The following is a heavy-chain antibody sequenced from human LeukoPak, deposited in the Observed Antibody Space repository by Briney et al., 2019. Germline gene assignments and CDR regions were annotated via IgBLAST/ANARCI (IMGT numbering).Heavy chain of an antibody. CDR1: GFTFSNYG. CDR2: IAVVGGNT. Sequence: GGSLRLSCAASGFTFSNYGMAWVRQAPGKGLEWVSTIAVVGGNTHYADSVEGRFTISRQDSNNALHLQLNSLRAEDTAIYYCARDCCSGGGPLDIWGQGTLVTVS. V-gene: IGHV3-23*01. D-gene: IGHD2-15*01. CDR3: ARDCCSGGGPLDI. J-gene: IGHJ4*02.